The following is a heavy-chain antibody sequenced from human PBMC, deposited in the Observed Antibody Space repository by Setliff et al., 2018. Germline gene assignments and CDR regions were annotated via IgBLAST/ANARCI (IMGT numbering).Heavy chain of an antibody. V-gene: IGHV4-59*01. CDR1: GGSISPYF. Sequence: LSLTCTVSGGSISPYFRSWIRQPPGKGLEWIGYIYHNGNTNFNPSLKTRVTMSVDTSKNQFALNLRSVTAADTAVYYCVRDRTAYSYGLDVWGQGTTVTVSS. J-gene: IGHJ6*02. CDR2: IYHNGNT. CDR3: VRDRTAYSYGLDV. D-gene: IGHD5-18*01.